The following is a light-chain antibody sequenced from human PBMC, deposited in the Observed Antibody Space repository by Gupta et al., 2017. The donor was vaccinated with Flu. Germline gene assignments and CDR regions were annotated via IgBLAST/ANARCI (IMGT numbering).Light chain of an antibody. CDR3: QSYDSSLSGV. Sequence: SVLTQPPSVSGAPGRRVTISCPGSSSNIGAGYDVHWYQQLPGTTPKLLIYGNSNRPSGVPDRFSGSKSGTSASLAITGLQAEDEADYYCQSYDSSLSGVFGGGTKLTVL. J-gene: IGLJ3*02. V-gene: IGLV1-40*01. CDR2: GNS. CDR1: SSNIGAGYD.